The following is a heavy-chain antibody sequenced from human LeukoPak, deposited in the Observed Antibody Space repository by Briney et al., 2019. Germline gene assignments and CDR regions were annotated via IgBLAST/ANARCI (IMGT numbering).Heavy chain of an antibody. V-gene: IGHV4-4*02. CDR2: IYHLGTT. CDR3: ARDHGLLWFGELYGRFDP. Sequence: PSETLSLTCTVSGGSISSSNWWGWVRQPPGKGLECIGEIYHLGTTNYNSSLKSRVTISVDTSKNQFSLKLSSVTAADTAVYYCARDHGLLWFGELYGRFDPWGQGTLVTVSS. CDR1: GGSISSSNW. D-gene: IGHD3-10*01. J-gene: IGHJ5*02.